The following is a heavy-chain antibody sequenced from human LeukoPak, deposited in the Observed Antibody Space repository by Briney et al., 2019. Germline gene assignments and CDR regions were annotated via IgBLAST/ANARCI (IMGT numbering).Heavy chain of an antibody. CDR2: INPSGGST. CDR3: ARDFLPGGTTGFDY. J-gene: IGHJ4*02. D-gene: IGHD1-1*01. Sequence: ASVRASCKASGYTFTSYYMHWVRQAPGQGLEGMGIINPSGGSTSYAQKFQGRVNMTRDTSTSTVYMELSSLRSEDTAVYYCARDFLPGGTTGFDYWGQGTLVTVSS. V-gene: IGHV1-46*03. CDR1: GYTFTSYY.